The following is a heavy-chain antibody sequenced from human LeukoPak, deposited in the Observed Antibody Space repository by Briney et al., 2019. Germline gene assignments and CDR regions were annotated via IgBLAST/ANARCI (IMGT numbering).Heavy chain of an antibody. Sequence: PSETLSLTCAVYGGSFSGYYWSWIRQPPGKGLEWIGEINHSGSTNYNPSLKSRVTISVDTSKNQFSLKLSFVTAADTAVYYCARQGAVAGTFFDYWGQGTLVTVSS. CDR1: GGSFSGYY. V-gene: IGHV4-34*01. J-gene: IGHJ4*02. D-gene: IGHD6-19*01. CDR2: INHSGST. CDR3: ARQGAVAGTFFDY.